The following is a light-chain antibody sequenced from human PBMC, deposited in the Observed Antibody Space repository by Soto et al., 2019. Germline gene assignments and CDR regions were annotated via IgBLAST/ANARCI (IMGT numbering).Light chain of an antibody. CDR3: QQRSSWRPT. J-gene: IGKJ5*01. Sequence: EIVLTQSPGTLSLSPGERATLSCRTSQCISPNYLAWYQQRPGQAPRLLIYDASNRATGVPARFSGSGSGTDFTHTISSREPEDFAVYYCQQRSSWRPTVAQGTRLEIK. V-gene: IGKV3-11*01. CDR2: DAS. CDR1: QCISPNY.